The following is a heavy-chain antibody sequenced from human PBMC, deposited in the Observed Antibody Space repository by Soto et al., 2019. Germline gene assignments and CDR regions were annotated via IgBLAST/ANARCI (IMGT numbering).Heavy chain of an antibody. D-gene: IGHD2-2*01. Sequence: QVQLVESGGGMVQPGRSLKLSCAASGFTFRSYGLHWVRQAPGKGLEWLAVISDDGTYKTYAQSVKGRFTISRDDPKNTLHLQMDSLRREDTAVYYCARDWAAIPDFCGQGTLVTVSS. CDR2: ISDDGTYK. V-gene: IGHV3-30-3*01. J-gene: IGHJ4*02. CDR1: GFTFRSYG. CDR3: ARDWAAIPDF.